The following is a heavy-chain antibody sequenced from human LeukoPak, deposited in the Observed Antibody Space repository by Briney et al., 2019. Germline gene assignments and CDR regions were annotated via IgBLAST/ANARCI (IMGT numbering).Heavy chain of an antibody. Sequence: PSETLSLTCAGYGGTFSGNYWSWIRQPPGKGLEWIGETNHSGSTHYNPSLKRRVTISVDTSKNEFSLKMSSVTAADTAVYYCARGRAAATIWGQGTLVTVSS. CDR3: ARGRAAATI. V-gene: IGHV4-34*01. J-gene: IGHJ4*02. CDR1: GGTFSGNY. D-gene: IGHD6-25*01. CDR2: TNHSGST.